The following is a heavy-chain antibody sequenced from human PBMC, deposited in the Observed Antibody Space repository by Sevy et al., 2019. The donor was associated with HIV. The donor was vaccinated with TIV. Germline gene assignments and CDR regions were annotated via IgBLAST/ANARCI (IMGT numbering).Heavy chain of an antibody. Sequence: GGSLRLSCVASGFAFSDYGMHWVRQAPGKGLEWVAVIWYDGNNQHYADSVRGRFTNSRDNSKNTLYLPLSSLRAEDTAVYYCARDPRIFGDYLLTXFDYWGQGVLVTVSS. V-gene: IGHV3-33*01. CDR2: IWYDGNNQ. D-gene: IGHD4-17*01. J-gene: IGHJ4*02. CDR3: ARDPRIFGDYLLTXFDY. CDR1: GFAFSDYG.